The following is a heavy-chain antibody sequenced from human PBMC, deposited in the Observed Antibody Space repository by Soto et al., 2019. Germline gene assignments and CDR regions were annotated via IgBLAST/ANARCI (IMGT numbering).Heavy chain of an antibody. D-gene: IGHD1-26*01. CDR2: INPSGGST. CDR3: ARDESGSYCCSGY. Sequence: ASVKVSCKASGYTFTRHYMHWVRQAPGQGLEWMGIINPSGGSTSYAQNFRGRVTMTRDTSTSTVYMELSSLRSEDTAVYYCARDESGSYCCSGYWGQGTLVTVSS. CDR1: GYTFTRHY. V-gene: IGHV1-46*01. J-gene: IGHJ4*02.